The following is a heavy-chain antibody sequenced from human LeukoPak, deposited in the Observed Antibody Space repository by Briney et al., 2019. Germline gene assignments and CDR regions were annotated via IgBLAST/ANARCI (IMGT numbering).Heavy chain of an antibody. J-gene: IGHJ4*02. CDR3: SRSGSYGY. D-gene: IGHD1-26*01. CDR2: IKSKNDGGTT. Sequence: PGGSLRLSCAASGFTFSNTWMTWVRQAPGKGLEWVCRIKSKNDGGTTDYGAPVKGRFTISRDDSTNTLYLHMNSLKTEDTAVYYCSRSGSYGYWGQGTLVTVSS. V-gene: IGHV3-15*01. CDR1: GFTFSNTW.